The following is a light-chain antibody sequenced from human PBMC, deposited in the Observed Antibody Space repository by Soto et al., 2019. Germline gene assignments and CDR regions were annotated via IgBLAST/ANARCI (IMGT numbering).Light chain of an antibody. CDR3: QQYENRPLT. CDR1: QDITNY. V-gene: IGKV1-33*01. CDR2: DAA. J-gene: IGKJ4*01. Sequence: DIQLTQSPPSLSASVGDAVTITCQASQDITNYLNWYQQRSGKSPKLLIFDAANLERGVPSRFSGSGSGTHLTFTISSLQPEDVATYYCQQYENRPLTFGGGTKVE.